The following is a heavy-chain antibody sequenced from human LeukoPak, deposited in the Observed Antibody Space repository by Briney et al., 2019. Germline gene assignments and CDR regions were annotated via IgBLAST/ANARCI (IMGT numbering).Heavy chain of an antibody. D-gene: IGHD2-2*01. V-gene: IGHV3-74*01. CDR1: GNYW. Sequence: PGGSLRLSCAASGNYWMHWVRQAPGKGLVWVSHINRDGSWTSYADSVKGRFTISKDNAKNTVYLQMNNLRAEDTAVYYCVSFYETYWGRGTLVTVS. CDR2: INRDGSWT. J-gene: IGHJ4*02. CDR3: VSFYETY.